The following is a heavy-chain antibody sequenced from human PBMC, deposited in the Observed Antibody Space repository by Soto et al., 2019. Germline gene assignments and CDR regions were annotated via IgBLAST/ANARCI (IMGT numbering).Heavy chain of an antibody. CDR1: GGTFSSYA. CDR3: AREGGGAGYLVAFDI. CDR2: IIPIFGTA. J-gene: IGHJ3*02. D-gene: IGHD2-21*01. Sequence: SVKVSCKASGGTFSSYAISWVRQAPGQGLGWVGGIIPIFGTANYAQKFQGRVTITADESTSTAYMELSSLRSEDTAVYYCAREGGGAGYLVAFDIWGQGTMVTV. V-gene: IGHV1-69*13.